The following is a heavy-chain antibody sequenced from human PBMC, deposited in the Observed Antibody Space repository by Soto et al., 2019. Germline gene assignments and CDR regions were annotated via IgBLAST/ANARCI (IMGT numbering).Heavy chain of an antibody. J-gene: IGHJ3*02. V-gene: IGHV4-31*03. CDR2: IYYSGST. Sequence: QVQLQESGPGLVKPSQTLSLTCTVSGGSISSGGYYWSWIRQHPGTGLEWIGYIYYSGSTYYNPSLKSRVTISVDTSKNQFSLKLSSVTAADTAVYYCARRTIDYGVGDLGAFDIWGQGTMVTVSS. CDR3: ARRTIDYGVGDLGAFDI. CDR1: GGSISSGGYY. D-gene: IGHD4-17*01.